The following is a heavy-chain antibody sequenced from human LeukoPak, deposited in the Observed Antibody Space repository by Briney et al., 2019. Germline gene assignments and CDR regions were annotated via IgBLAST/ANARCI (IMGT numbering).Heavy chain of an antibody. CDR2: IKQDGSEK. CDR1: GFTFSSYW. CDR3: ARDTGGGYSCYDC. D-gene: IGHD5-18*01. Sequence: GGSLRLSCAASGFTFSSYWMTWIRQAPGKGLEWVANIKQDGSEKYYVDSVKGRFTISRDNAKNSLYLQMNSLRAEDTAVYYCARDTGGGYSCYDCWGQGTLATVSS. J-gene: IGHJ4*02. V-gene: IGHV3-7*01.